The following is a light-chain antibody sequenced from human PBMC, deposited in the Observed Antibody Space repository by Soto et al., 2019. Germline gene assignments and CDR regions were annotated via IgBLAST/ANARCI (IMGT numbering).Light chain of an antibody. J-gene: IGLJ1*01. V-gene: IGLV2-14*01. CDR1: SSDVGAYNY. Sequence: QSALTQPASVSGSPGQSVTISCTGTSSDVGAYNYVSWYQQHPGKAPKLMIYDVSNRPSGVSNRFSGSKSANTASLTISGLQAEDEADYHCTSYTSGGTWVFGTGTKVTVL. CDR3: TSYTSGGTWV. CDR2: DVS.